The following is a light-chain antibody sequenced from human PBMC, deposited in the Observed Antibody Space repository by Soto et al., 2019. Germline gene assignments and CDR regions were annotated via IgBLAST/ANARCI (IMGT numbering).Light chain of an antibody. Sequence: EIVLTQSPGTLSLPPGERATLSCRASQSVSSSYLAWYQQKPGQAPRLLIYGASSRATGIPDRFSGSGSGTDFTLTISRLEPEDFAVYYCQQYGSSPRTFGQGTKVDNK. CDR1: QSVSSSY. CDR3: QQYGSSPRT. CDR2: GAS. J-gene: IGKJ1*01. V-gene: IGKV3-20*01.